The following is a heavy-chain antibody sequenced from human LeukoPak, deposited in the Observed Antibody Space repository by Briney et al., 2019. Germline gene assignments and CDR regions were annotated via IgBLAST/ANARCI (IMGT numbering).Heavy chain of an antibody. V-gene: IGHV4-34*01. CDR3: ARQRYGGNYWYFDV. J-gene: IGHJ2*01. CDR2: LNHFGSG. CDR1: GGSFSGYH. D-gene: IGHD4-23*01. Sequence: SETLSLTCAVYGGSFSGYHWSWIRQPPGKGLEWIGELNHFGSGNKNPSLKSRVTISVDTSRDQFSLNLSSVTAADTAMFYCARQRYGGNYWYFDVWGRGTLVTISS.